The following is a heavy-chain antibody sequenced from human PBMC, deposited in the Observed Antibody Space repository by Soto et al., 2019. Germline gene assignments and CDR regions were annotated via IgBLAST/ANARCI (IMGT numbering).Heavy chain of an antibody. Sequence: QVQLVQSGAEVKKPGASVKFSFKTSGYTFTSYGISWVRQAPGQGLEWMGWISAYNGNTNDAQKLQGRVTMTTDTSTSTAYMELRSLRSDDTAVYYCATTGSSGWVDAFDIWGQGTMVTVSS. CDR1: GYTFTSYG. D-gene: IGHD6-19*01. CDR3: ATTGSSGWVDAFDI. CDR2: ISAYNGNT. V-gene: IGHV1-18*01. J-gene: IGHJ3*02.